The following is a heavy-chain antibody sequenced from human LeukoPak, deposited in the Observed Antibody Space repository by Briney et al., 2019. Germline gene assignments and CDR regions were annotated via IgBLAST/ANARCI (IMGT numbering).Heavy chain of an antibody. J-gene: IGHJ3*02. D-gene: IGHD1-7*01. Sequence: PSETLPLTCAVYGGSFSGYYWSWIRQPPGKGLECIGYIYYSGSTNYSPSLRSRVTISVDTSKNQFSLRLSSVTAADTAVYYCARDSRRELLHAFDIWGQGTMVTVSS. CDR3: ARDSRRELLHAFDI. CDR1: GGSFSGYY. V-gene: IGHV4-59*08. CDR2: IYYSGST.